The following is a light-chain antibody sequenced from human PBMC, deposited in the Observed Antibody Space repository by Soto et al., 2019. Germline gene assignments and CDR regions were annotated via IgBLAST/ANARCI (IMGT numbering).Light chain of an antibody. J-gene: IGLJ2*01. V-gene: IGLV2-23*02. CDR2: EVN. CDR1: NGDVGSYDL. Sequence: QSGLTQPASVSGSPGQSITISCTGTNGDVGSYDLVSWYQRYPGEAPKLIIYEVNKRPSGISNRFSGSKSGNTASLTISGLQAEDEAEYDCCSYAGSNSLIFGGGTKLTVL. CDR3: CSYAGSNSLI.